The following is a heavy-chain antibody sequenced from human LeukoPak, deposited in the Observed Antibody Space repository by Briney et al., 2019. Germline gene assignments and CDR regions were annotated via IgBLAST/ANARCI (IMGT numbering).Heavy chain of an antibody. CDR1: GFTFSNYN. D-gene: IGHD6-19*01. CDR3: ARLLSGWYLADY. V-gene: IGHV3-48*01. Sequence: PGGSLRLSCAASGFTFSNYNMFWARQAPGKGLEWVSYITSSSNTVHYVDSVKGPFTLSRDNAKSSLYLQMNSLRAEDTAIYYCARLLSGWYLADYWGQGTLVTVSS. CDR2: ITSSSNTV. J-gene: IGHJ4*02.